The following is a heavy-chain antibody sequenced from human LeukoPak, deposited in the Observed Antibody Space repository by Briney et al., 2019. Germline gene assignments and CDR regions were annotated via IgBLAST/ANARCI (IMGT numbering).Heavy chain of an antibody. CDR1: GFTFSSYG. CDR3: SRKLTWSFDV. Sequence: PGGSLRPSCASSGFTFSSYGMNWVRQAPGKGLEWVSSISGTSAYIYYADSVRGRFTISRDNAKNSLYLQMNTLSAEDTAVYYCSRKLTWSFDVWGRGTMVTVSS. J-gene: IGHJ3*01. V-gene: IGHV3-21*01. CDR2: ISGTSAYI. D-gene: IGHD1-20*01.